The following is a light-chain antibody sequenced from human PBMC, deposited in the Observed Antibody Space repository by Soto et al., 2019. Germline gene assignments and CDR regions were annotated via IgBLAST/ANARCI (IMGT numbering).Light chain of an antibody. J-gene: IGKJ1*01. V-gene: IGKV1-39*01. CDR1: QSIYTY. Sequence: DIQMTQSPSSLSASVGDRVTITCRATQSIYTYLSWYQQKPGKAPKLLISAASSLESGVPSRFSGSGSGTDFTLTISSLQAEDFATYYCQQSSSTPRTFGQGTKVDIK. CDR2: AAS. CDR3: QQSSSTPRT.